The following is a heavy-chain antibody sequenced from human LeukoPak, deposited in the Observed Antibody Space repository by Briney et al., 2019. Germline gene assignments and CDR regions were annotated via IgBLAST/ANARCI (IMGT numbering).Heavy chain of an antibody. CDR3: ARRNHYGSKEIDY. CDR1: GFTFSSYE. Sequence: GGSLRLSCAASGFTFSSYEMHWVRQAPGKGLEWVSYISSSGSTIYYADSVKGRFTISRDNSKNTLYLQMNSLRPEDTAVYYCARRNHYGSKEIDYWGQGTLVTVSS. V-gene: IGHV3-48*03. J-gene: IGHJ4*02. CDR2: ISSSGSTI. D-gene: IGHD3-10*01.